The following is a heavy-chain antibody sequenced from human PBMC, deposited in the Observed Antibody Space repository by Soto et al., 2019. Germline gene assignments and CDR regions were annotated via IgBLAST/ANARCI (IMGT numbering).Heavy chain of an antibody. CDR1: DFAFGSHT. CDR3: ARNILTGDHYGPFDL. Sequence: PGGSLRLSCAASDFAFGSHTMAWVRQAPGKGLEWVSAISSGTTYILYVDSVRGRFTISRDNAKKSLFLQMDSLTADDTAVYFCARNILTGDHYGPFDLWGQGTMVTVSS. D-gene: IGHD7-27*01. CDR2: ISSGTTYI. V-gene: IGHV3-21*01. J-gene: IGHJ3*01.